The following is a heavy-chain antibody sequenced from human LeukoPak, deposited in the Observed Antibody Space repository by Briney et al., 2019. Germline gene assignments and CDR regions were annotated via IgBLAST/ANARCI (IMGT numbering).Heavy chain of an antibody. CDR3: ARGRDGTAMAMIFDY. CDR1: GGTFSSYA. Sequence: SVKVSCKASGGTFSSYAISWVRQAPGQGLEWMGGIIPIFGTANYAQKFQGRVTITADESTSTAYMELSSLRSEDTAVYYCARGRDGTAMAMIFDYWGQETLVTVSS. V-gene: IGHV1-69*13. CDR2: IIPIFGTA. D-gene: IGHD5-18*01. J-gene: IGHJ4*02.